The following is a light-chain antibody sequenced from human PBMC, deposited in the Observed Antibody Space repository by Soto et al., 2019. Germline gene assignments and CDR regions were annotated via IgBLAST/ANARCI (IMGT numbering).Light chain of an antibody. CDR1: QCISQF. Sequence: DLQMTQSPSSLSASVGDRVTITCRASQCISQFLAWSQQTPGKVPKLLIYAASTLQSGVPSRFSGSGSGTDFTLTIICLQPEDVATYYCQKYNSAPLTFVGGTKVEIK. V-gene: IGKV1-27*01. CDR3: QKYNSAPLT. CDR2: AAS. J-gene: IGKJ4*01.